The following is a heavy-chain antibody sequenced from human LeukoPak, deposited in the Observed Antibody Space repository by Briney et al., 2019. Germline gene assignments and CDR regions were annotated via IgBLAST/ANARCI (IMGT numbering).Heavy chain of an antibody. D-gene: IGHD5-18*01. J-gene: IGHJ4*02. CDR2: ISYDGSNK. V-gene: IGHV3-30-3*01. CDR3: ARDQGYSYVGY. Sequence: GSLRLSCAASGFPLSSYAMHWVRQAPGKGLGWVAVISYDGSNKYYADSVKGRFTISRDNSKNTLYLQMNSLRAEDTAVYYCARDQGYSYVGYWGQGTLVTVSS. CDR1: GFPLSSYA.